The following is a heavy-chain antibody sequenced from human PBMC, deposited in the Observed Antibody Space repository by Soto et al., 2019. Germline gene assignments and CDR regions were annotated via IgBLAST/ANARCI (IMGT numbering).Heavy chain of an antibody. V-gene: IGHV3-30*18. J-gene: IGHJ4*02. CDR3: AKDDIVVVSAATGFDY. CDR2: ISYDGSNK. CDR1: GFTFSSYG. D-gene: IGHD2-2*01. Sequence: QVQLVESGGGVVQPGRSLRLSCAASGFTFSSYGMHWVRQAPGKGLEWVAVISYDGSNKYYADSVKGRFTISRDNSKNTLYLQMSSLRAEDTAVYYCAKDDIVVVSAATGFDYWGQGTLVTVSS.